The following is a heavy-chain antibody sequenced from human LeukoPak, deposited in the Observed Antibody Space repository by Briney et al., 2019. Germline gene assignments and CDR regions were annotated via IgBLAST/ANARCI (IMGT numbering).Heavy chain of an antibody. J-gene: IGHJ3*02. CDR1: GGSFSNYY. D-gene: IGHD6-19*01. V-gene: IGHV4-34*01. Sequence: SSETLSLTCAVYGGSFSNYYWNWTRQTPGKGLEWIGEIYHSGSTDYNPSLKSRVTISIDTSKNHFSLKLSSVTAADTAVYYCARGGAVNAFDIWGQGTRVTVSS. CDR2: IYHSGST. CDR3: ARGGAVNAFDI.